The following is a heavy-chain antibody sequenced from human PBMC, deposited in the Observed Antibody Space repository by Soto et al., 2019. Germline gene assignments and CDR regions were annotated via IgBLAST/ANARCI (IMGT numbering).Heavy chain of an antibody. CDR2: IYPGDSDT. V-gene: IGHV5-51*01. J-gene: IGHJ6*03. CDR1: GYSFTSYW. CDR3: ARHGYSSSWYGTLYMDV. D-gene: IGHD6-13*01. Sequence: PGESLKISCKGSGYSFTSYWIGLVRQMPGKGLEWMGIIYPGDSDTRYSPSFQGQVTISADKSISTAYLQWSSLKASDTAMYYCARHGYSSSWYGTLYMDVWGKGTTVTVSS.